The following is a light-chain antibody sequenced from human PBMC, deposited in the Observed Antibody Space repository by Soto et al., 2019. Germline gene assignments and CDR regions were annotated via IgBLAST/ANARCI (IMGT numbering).Light chain of an antibody. V-gene: IGKV3-15*01. Sequence: EIVMTQSPATLSVSPGERATLSCRASQSVSTNLAWFQQKPGQAPRLLIYDASTRATGIPARISGSGSGTDFTLTISSLQPEDIATYYCQQYLGLPPITFGQGTRLEIK. CDR1: QSVSTN. CDR3: QQYLGLPPIT. CDR2: DAS. J-gene: IGKJ5*01.